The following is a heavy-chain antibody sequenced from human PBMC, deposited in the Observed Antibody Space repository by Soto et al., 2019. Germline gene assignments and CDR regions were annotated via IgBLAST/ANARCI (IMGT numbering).Heavy chain of an antibody. Sequence: GGSLRLSCAASGFSFSSYSMNWVRQAPGKGLEWVSSISSSSSTIYYADSVKGRFTISRDNAKNSLYLQMNSLRAEDTAVYYCARDPDYVLHWFDPWGQGTLVTVSS. V-gene: IGHV3-48*01. CDR2: ISSSSSTI. CDR3: ARDPDYVLHWFDP. D-gene: IGHD4-17*01. J-gene: IGHJ5*02. CDR1: GFSFSSYS.